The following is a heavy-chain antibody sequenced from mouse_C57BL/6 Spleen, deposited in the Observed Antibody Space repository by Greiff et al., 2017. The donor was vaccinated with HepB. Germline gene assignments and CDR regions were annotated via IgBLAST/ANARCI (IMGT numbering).Heavy chain of an antibody. V-gene: IGHV5-9-1*02. D-gene: IGHD1-1*01. CDR2: ISSGGDYI. J-gene: IGHJ2*01. CDR3: TRADYYGSDYFDY. CDR1: GFTFSSYA. Sequence: EVQVVESGEGLVKPGGSLKLSCAASGFTFSSYAMSWVRQTPEKRLEWVAYISSGGDYIYYADTVKGRFTISRDNARNTLYLQMSSLKSEDTAMYYCTRADYYGSDYFDYWGQGTTLTVSS.